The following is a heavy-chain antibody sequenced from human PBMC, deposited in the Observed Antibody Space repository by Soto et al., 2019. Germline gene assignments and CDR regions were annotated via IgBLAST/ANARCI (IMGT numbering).Heavy chain of an antibody. D-gene: IGHD2-2*01. Sequence: GESLKISCSGSGFNFSDYYMNWIRQTPVRGLEWVSSILSLESHKYYAASVMGRFSISRDNAQKSLFLQMNNLRAEDTGIYFCATGLKDASSRPSFDSWGPGTPVTVSS. V-gene: IGHV3-11*01. CDR1: GFNFSDYY. J-gene: IGHJ4*02. CDR2: ILSLESHK. CDR3: ATGLKDASSRPSFDS.